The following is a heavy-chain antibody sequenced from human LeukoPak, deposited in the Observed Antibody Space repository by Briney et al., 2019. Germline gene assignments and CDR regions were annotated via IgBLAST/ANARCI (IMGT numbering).Heavy chain of an antibody. V-gene: IGHV4-59*08. Sequence: PSETLSLTCTVSGGSISTYYWSWIRQPPGKGLEWIGYIYYSGSSNYNPSLKSRVTISVDTPKSQFSLKLSSVTAADTAVYYCASRGGSSWYFDYWGQGTLVTVSS. CDR3: ASRGGSSWYFDY. CDR1: GGSISTYY. D-gene: IGHD6-13*01. CDR2: IYYSGSS. J-gene: IGHJ4*02.